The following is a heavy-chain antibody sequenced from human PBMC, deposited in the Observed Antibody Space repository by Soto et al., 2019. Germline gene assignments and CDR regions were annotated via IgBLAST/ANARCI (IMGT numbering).Heavy chain of an antibody. J-gene: IGHJ3*02. CDR3: AHSTDQDSRGYPDAFDI. CDR2: IYWDDDK. CDR1: GFSLSTSGVG. Sequence: QITLKESGPTLVKPTQTLTLTCTFSGFSLSTSGVGVGWIRQPPGKALEWLALIYWDDDKRYSPSLKSRLTITTDTSKNQVVLTMTNMDPVDTATYYCAHSTDQDSRGYPDAFDIWGQGTMVTVSS. V-gene: IGHV2-5*02. D-gene: IGHD3-22*01.